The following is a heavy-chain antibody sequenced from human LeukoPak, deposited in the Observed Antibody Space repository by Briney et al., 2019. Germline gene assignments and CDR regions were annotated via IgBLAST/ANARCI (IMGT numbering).Heavy chain of an antibody. CDR2: ISAYNGNT. D-gene: IGHD6-19*01. V-gene: IGHV1-18*01. Sequence: ASVKVSCKASGYTFTSYGISWVRQAPGQGLEWMGWISAYNGNTNYAQKLQGRVTMTTDTSTSTAYMELRSLRSDDTAVYYCARDAAYSSGRIRAFDISGQGTMVTVSS. J-gene: IGHJ3*02. CDR3: ARDAAYSSGRIRAFDI. CDR1: GYTFTSYG.